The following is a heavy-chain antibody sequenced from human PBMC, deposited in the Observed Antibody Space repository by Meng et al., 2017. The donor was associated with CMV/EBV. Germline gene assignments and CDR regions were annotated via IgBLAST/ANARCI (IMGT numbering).Heavy chain of an antibody. CDR2: MNPNSGNP. CDR3: AREGVVGPAAIQEFDY. D-gene: IGHD2-2*02. CDR1: GYTFTSYD. V-gene: IGHV1-8*02. J-gene: IGHJ4*02. Sequence: ASVKVSCKASGYTFTSYDINWVRQATGQGLEWMGWMNPNSGNPGYAQKFQGRVTMTRNTSISTAYMELSSLRSEDTAVYYCAREGVVGPAAIQEFDYWGQGTLVTVSS.